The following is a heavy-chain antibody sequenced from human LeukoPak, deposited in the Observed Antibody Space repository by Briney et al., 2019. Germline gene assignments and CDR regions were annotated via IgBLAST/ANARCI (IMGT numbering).Heavy chain of an antibody. J-gene: IGHJ4*02. Sequence: SETLSLTCTVSGGSISSSSYYWGWIRQPPGKGLEWIGSIYYSGSTYYNPSLKSRVTISVDTSKNQFSLKLSSVTAADTAVYYCARGSFGGYSYGYSLDYWGQGTLVTVSS. CDR1: GGSISSSSYY. CDR3: ARGSFGGYSYGYSLDY. D-gene: IGHD5-18*01. V-gene: IGHV4-39*07. CDR2: IYYSGST.